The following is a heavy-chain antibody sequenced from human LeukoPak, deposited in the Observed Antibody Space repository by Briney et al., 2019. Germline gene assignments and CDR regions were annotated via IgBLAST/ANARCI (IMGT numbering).Heavy chain of an antibody. V-gene: IGHV3-53*01. CDR3: ASRIATAGSVDY. D-gene: IGHD6-13*01. CDR2: IYSSGST. J-gene: IGHJ4*02. Sequence: GGSLRLSCEASGFTFSDYYMSWVRQAPRKGLEWVSVIYSSGSTYYADSVKGRFTISRDNFKNTLHLQMNTLRAEDTAMYYCASRIATAGSVDYWGQGTLVTVSS. CDR1: GFTFSDYY.